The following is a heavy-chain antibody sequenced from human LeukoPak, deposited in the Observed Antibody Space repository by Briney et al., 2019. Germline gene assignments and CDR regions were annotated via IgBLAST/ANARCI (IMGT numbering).Heavy chain of an antibody. CDR3: ARHYPMIRGVSTYYYMDV. CDR2: IYYSGST. V-gene: IGHV4-39*01. Sequence: SETLSLTCTVSGGSISSISYYWGWIRQPPGKGLEWIGSIYYSGSTYYNPSLKSRVTISVDTSKNQFSLKLSSVTAADTAVYYCARHYPMIRGVSTYYYMDVWGKGTTVTISS. D-gene: IGHD3-10*01. CDR1: GGSISSISYY. J-gene: IGHJ6*03.